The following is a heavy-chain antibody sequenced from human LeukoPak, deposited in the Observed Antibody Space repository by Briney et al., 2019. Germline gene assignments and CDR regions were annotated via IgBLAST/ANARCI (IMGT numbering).Heavy chain of an antibody. J-gene: IGHJ3*02. Sequence: GGSLEFSGAASGFTFSSYSMNWFGQAPGKGLEWFSSISSSSSYIYYADSVKGRFTISRDSAKNSLYLQMNSLRAEDTAVYYCARDGSGWYGAAFDIWGQGTMVTVSS. CDR2: ISSSSSYI. CDR1: GFTFSSYS. V-gene: IGHV3-21*01. D-gene: IGHD6-19*01. CDR3: ARDGSGWYGAAFDI.